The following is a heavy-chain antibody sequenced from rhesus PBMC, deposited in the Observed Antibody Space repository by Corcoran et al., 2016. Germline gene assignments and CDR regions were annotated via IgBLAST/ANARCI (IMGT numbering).Heavy chain of an antibody. V-gene: IGHV4-99*02. D-gene: IGHD6-31*01. CDR1: GYSISSGYY. Sequence: QVQLQESGPGLVTPSETLSLTCAVFGYSISSGYYWGWILHPPGKGLEYIGYSSGSSGSTYYNPSLKSRVTSSKDTSKNQFSLKLSSVTAADTAVYYCARDPPLSDYSSAYWGQGVLVTVSS. CDR3: ARDPPLSDYSSAY. CDR2: SSGSSGST. J-gene: IGHJ4*01.